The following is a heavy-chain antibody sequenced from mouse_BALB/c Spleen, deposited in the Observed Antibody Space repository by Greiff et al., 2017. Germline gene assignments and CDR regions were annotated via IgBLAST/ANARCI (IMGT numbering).Heavy chain of an antibody. CDR3: ASRVITSAWFAY. CDR1: GFTFSSYA. V-gene: IGHV5-9-3*01. D-gene: IGHD2-4*01. Sequence: EVQGVESGGGLVKPGGSLKLSCAASGFTFSSYAMSWVRQTPEKRLEWVATISSGGSYTYYPDSVKGRFTLSRDNAKNTLYLQMSSLRSEDTAMYYCASRVITSAWFAYWGQGTLVTVSA. J-gene: IGHJ3*01. CDR2: ISSGGSYT.